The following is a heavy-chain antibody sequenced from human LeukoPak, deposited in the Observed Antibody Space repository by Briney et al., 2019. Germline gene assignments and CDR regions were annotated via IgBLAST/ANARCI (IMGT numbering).Heavy chain of an antibody. V-gene: IGHV3-30*18. CDR3: AKEALEENLDY. J-gene: IGHJ4*02. D-gene: IGHD2/OR15-2a*01. CDR1: GFTFSSYG. CDR2: ISYDGSNK. Sequence: GGSLRLSCAASGFTFSSYGMHWVRQAPGKGLEWVAVISYDGSNKYYPESVKGRFTISRDNSKNTLYLQMNSLRAEDTAGYYCAKEALEENLDYWGQGTLVTVSS.